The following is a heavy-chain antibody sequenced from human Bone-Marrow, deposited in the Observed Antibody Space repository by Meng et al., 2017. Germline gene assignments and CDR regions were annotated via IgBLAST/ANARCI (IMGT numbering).Heavy chain of an antibody. Sequence: GESLKISCAASGFTFSNAWMSWVRQAPGKGLEWVSSISSSSSYIYYADSVKGRFTISRDNAKNSLYLQMNSLRAEDTAVYYCASRINYYDSSGRGYWGQGTLVTVSS. V-gene: IGHV3-21*01. D-gene: IGHD3-22*01. CDR1: GFTFSNAW. J-gene: IGHJ4*02. CDR3: ASRINYYDSSGRGY. CDR2: ISSSSSYI.